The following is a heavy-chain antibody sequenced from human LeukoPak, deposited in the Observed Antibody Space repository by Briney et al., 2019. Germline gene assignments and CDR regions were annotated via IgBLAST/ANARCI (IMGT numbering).Heavy chain of an antibody. V-gene: IGHV3-30-3*01. CDR3: ARDRGQSSSWLYFDY. Sequence: PGGSLRLSCAASGFTFSSYAMSWVRQAPGKGLEWVAVISYDGSNKYYADSVKGRFTISRDNSKNTLYLQMNSLRAEDTAVYYCARDRGQSSSWLYFDYWGQGTLVTVSS. D-gene: IGHD6-13*01. CDR2: ISYDGSNK. CDR1: GFTFSSYA. J-gene: IGHJ4*02.